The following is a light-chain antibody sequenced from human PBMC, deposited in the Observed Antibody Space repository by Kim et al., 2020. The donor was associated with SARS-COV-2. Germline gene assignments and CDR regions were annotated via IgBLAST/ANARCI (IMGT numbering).Light chain of an antibody. V-gene: IGLV3-19*01. CDR1: SLRSYY. CDR2: GKN. Sequence: VALGQTVRITCQGDSLRSYYATWYQQRPGQAPMLVIYGKNNRPSEIPDRFSGSSSGNTASLTITGAQAEDEADYYCGFRDTNHNVIFGGGTNLTVL. CDR3: GFRDTNHNVI. J-gene: IGLJ2*01.